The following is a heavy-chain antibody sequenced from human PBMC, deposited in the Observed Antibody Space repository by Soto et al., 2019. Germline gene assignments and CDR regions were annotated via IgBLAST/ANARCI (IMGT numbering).Heavy chain of an antibody. CDR2: IKPDESEK. CDR3: VRGGSNYAS. Sequence: GGSLRLSCTASGFTFSDSWMTWVRQAPGKGLEWVARIKPDESEKKYADSVKGRFSISRDNAKNSMYLQMDSLRGEDTAVYYCVRGGSNYASWGQGTLVTVS. CDR1: GFTFSDSW. D-gene: IGHD4-4*01. J-gene: IGHJ5*02. V-gene: IGHV3-7*01.